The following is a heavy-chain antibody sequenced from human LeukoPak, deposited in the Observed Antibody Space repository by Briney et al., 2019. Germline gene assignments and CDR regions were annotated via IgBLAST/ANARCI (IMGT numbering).Heavy chain of an antibody. CDR3: ARDMAPQRPPYDAFDI. CDR2: ISGDGDTT. D-gene: IGHD2-2*01. J-gene: IGHJ3*02. V-gene: IGHV3-43*02. Sequence: PGGSLRLSCVASGFTFHEYAMHWVGQAAGKGLAGVCVISGDGDTTYYADSLKGRFTISRDNSKNSLYLQFDSLRTEDTALYFCARDMAPQRPPYDAFDIWGQGTRVTVSS. CDR1: GFTFHEYA.